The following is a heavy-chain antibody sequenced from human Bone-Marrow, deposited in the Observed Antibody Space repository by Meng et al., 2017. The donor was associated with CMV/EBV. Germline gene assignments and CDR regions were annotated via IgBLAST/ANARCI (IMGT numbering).Heavy chain of an antibody. J-gene: IGHJ3*02. D-gene: IGHD1-26*01. CDR3: AREGPLKWELLGAFDI. V-gene: IGHV4-39*07. CDR2: IYYSGST. Sequence: SETLSLTCTVSGGSISSSSYYWGWIRQPPGKGLEWIGSIYYSGSTYYNPSLKSRVTISVDTSKNQFSLKLSSVTAADTAVYYCAREGPLKWELLGAFDIWGQGTMVTVSS. CDR1: GGSISSSSYY.